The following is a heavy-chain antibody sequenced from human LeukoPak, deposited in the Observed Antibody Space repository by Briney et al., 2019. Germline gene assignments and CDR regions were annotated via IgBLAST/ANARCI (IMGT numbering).Heavy chain of an antibody. V-gene: IGHV4-61*02. Sequence: SETLSLTCTVSGGSLSSGSSYGSWIRQPAGKGLGWIGRIYTSGSTNYNPSLKSRVTISVDTSKNQFSLKLSSVTAADTAVYYCARALSRNPAEDYWGQGTLVTVSS. J-gene: IGHJ4*02. CDR2: IYTSGST. CDR1: GGSLSSGSSY. CDR3: ARALSRNPAEDY. D-gene: IGHD1-14*01.